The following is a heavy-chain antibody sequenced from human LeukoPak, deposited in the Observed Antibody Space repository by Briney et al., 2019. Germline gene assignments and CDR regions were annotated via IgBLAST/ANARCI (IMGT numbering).Heavy chain of an antibody. Sequence: PGGSLRLSCATSGFNFGSYSMSWVRQAPGKGLEWISYITSTSTTMYYEDSVLGRFTVYTYTTTISLYLQMNNLSDEDTAVYYCVRDPVVLPFDFWGQGTRVTVSS. CDR1: GFNFGSYS. J-gene: IGHJ4*02. V-gene: IGHV3-48*02. CDR2: ITSTSTTM. CDR3: VRDPVVLPFDF. D-gene: IGHD4-23*01.